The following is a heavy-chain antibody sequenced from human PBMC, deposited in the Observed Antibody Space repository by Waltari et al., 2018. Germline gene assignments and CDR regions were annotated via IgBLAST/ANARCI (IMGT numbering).Heavy chain of an antibody. D-gene: IGHD6-13*01. CDR1: GYSISSGYY. V-gene: IGHV4-38-2*01. CDR3: ARSPIAAAGRGPYYFDY. Sequence: QVQLQESGPGLVKPSETLSLTCAVSGYSISSGYYWGWIRQPPGKGLEWIGSIDHSGSTYYNPSLKSRVTISVDTSKNQFSLKLSSVTAADTAVYYCARSPIAAAGRGPYYFDYWGQGTLVTVSS. J-gene: IGHJ4*02. CDR2: IDHSGST.